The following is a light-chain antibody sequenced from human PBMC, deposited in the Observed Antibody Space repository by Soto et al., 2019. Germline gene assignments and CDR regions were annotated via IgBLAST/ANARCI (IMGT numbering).Light chain of an antibody. V-gene: IGKV3-20*01. CDR3: QQYISSPHT. Sequence: EIVLTQSPGTLSLSPGERATLSCRASQSVSSSYLAWYQHKPGQAPRLLIYGASSRATGIPDRFSGSGSGTDFTLTISRLETEDVAVYCCQQYISSPHTFGQGTTLEIK. J-gene: IGKJ2*01. CDR1: QSVSSSY. CDR2: GAS.